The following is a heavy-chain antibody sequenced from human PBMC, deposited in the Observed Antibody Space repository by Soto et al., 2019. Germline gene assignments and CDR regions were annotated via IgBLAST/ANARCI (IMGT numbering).Heavy chain of an antibody. CDR3: ARDRSSSWFDY. CDR1: GFTVSSNY. Sequence: VQLVETGGGLIQPGGSLRLSCAASGFTVSSNYMSWVRQAPGKGLEWVSVIYSGGSTYYADSVKGRFTISRDNSKNTLYLQMNSLRAEDTAVYYCARDRSSSWFDYWGQGTLVTVSS. CDR2: IYSGGST. J-gene: IGHJ4*02. D-gene: IGHD6-13*01. V-gene: IGHV3-53*02.